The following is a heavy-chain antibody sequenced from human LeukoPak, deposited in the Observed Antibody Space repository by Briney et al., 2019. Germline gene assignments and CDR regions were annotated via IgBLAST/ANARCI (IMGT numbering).Heavy chain of an antibody. V-gene: IGHV3-23*01. CDR1: GFTFSSYA. Sequence: PGGSLRLSCAASGFTFSSYAMSWVRQAPGKGLEWVSAISGSGGSTYYADSVKGRFTISRDNSKNTLYLQMTSLRAEGTAVYYCARVRWLVPEDNWGQGTLVTVSS. CDR2: ISGSGGST. CDR3: ARVRWLVPEDN. J-gene: IGHJ4*02. D-gene: IGHD6-19*01.